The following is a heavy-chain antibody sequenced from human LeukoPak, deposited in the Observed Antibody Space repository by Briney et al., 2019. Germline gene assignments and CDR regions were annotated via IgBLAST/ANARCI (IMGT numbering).Heavy chain of an antibody. V-gene: IGHV3-21*01. J-gene: IGHJ4*02. CDR3: ARDLRSGSYRGALDY. Sequence: GGSLRLSCAASGFTFSSYNMNWVRQAPGKGLEWVSSITSSSSYIYYADSVKGRFTISRDNAKNSLYLQMNSLRAEDTAVYYCARDLRSGSYRGALDYWGQGTLVTVSS. CDR2: ITSSSSYI. D-gene: IGHD1-26*01. CDR1: GFTFSSYN.